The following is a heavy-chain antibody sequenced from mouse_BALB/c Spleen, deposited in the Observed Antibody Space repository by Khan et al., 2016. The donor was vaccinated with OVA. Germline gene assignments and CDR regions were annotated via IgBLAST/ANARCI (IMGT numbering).Heavy chain of an antibody. D-gene: IGHD2-14*01. CDR2: INPRSGYT. J-gene: IGHJ4*01. CDR1: GYTFTSHT. Sequence: VQLQASGAELARPGASVKMSCKASGYTFTSHTMHWVKQRPGQGLEWIGYINPRSGYTNYNQKFNDKATLTADKSSSTAYMQLSSLTSEDSAVYYRARRTTEYAMDYWGQGTSVTVSS. CDR3: ARRTTEYAMDY. V-gene: IGHV1-4*01.